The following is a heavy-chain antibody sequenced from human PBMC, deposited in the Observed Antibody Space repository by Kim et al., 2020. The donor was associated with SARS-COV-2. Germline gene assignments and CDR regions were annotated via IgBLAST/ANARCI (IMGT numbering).Heavy chain of an antibody. J-gene: IGHJ6*02. V-gene: IGHV4-34*13. Sequence: SLRSRVTISVDTSKNQFSLKLSSVTAADTAVYYCARPGVRDTINYYGMDVWGQGTTVTVSS. CDR3: ARPGVRDTINYYGMDV. D-gene: IGHD5-18*01.